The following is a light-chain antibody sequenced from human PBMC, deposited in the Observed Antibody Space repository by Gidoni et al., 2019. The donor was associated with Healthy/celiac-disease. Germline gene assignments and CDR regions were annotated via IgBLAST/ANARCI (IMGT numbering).Light chain of an antibody. CDR1: QSISSY. CDR2: AAP. CDR3: QQGYSTLT. J-gene: IGKJ4*01. V-gene: IGKV1-39*01. Sequence: DIQMTQSPSSLSASVGDRVTITCQASQSISSYLNWYQQKPGKAPKLLIYAAPSLQSGVPSRFSGSGSGTDFTLTISSLQPEDFAAYYCQQGYSTLTFGGGTKVEIK.